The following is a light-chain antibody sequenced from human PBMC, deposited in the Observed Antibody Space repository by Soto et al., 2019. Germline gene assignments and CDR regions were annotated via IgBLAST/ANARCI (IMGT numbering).Light chain of an antibody. Sequence: EIVLTQSPGTLSLSPGERATLSCRASQSISNNYLAWYQQRPGQAPRLLIYGASNRATDTPDRFSGSGSGTDFTLTISRLEPEDFAVYYCQQYGTSPPTFGQGTRLEI. CDR1: QSISNNY. CDR2: GAS. V-gene: IGKV3-20*01. J-gene: IGKJ5*01. CDR3: QQYGTSPPT.